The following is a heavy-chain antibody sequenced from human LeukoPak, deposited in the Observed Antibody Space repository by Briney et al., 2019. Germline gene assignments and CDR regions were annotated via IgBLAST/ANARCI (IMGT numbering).Heavy chain of an antibody. J-gene: IGHJ4*02. V-gene: IGHV4-39*07. CDR2: IYYSGST. CDR1: GGSISSSSYY. CDR3: ARTSFDYDFWSGYSGGFDY. D-gene: IGHD3-3*01. Sequence: PSETLSLTRTVSGGSISSSSYYWGWIRQPPGKGLEWIGSIYYSGSTYYNPSLKSRVTISVDTSKNQFSLKLSSVTAADTAVYYCARTSFDYDFWSGYSGGFDYWGQGTLVTVSS.